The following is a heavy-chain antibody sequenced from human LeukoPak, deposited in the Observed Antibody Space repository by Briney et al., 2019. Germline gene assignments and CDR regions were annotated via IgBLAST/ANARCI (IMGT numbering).Heavy chain of an antibody. J-gene: IGHJ4*02. CDR3: AKDRYSSGWYSDFDY. CDR2: ISSSSSYI. V-gene: IGHV3-21*01. CDR1: GFTFSSYT. D-gene: IGHD6-19*01. Sequence: GGSLRLSCAASGFTFSSYTMNWVRQAPGKGLEWVSCISSSSSYIHYADSVKGRFTISRDNAKNSLYLQMNSLRAEDTAVYYCAKDRYSSGWYSDFDYWGQGTLVTVSS.